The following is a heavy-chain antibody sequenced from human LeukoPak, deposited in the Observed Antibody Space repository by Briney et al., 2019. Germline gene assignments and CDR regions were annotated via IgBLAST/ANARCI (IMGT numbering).Heavy chain of an antibody. D-gene: IGHD3-10*01. CDR1: GFTFSSYW. Sequence: PGGSLRLSCAASGFTFSSYWMHWVRQAPGKGLVWVSRINSDGSSTSYADSVKGRFTISRDNAKNTLYLQMNSLRAEDTAVYYCARDGLSRWTMVRGVDVTPFWGQGTLVTVSS. V-gene: IGHV3-74*01. J-gene: IGHJ4*02. CDR2: INSDGSST. CDR3: ARDGLSRWTMVRGVDVTPF.